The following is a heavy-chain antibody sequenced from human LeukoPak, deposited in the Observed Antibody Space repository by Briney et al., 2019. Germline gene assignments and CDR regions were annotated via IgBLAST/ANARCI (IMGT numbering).Heavy chain of an antibody. V-gene: IGHV4-4*07. D-gene: IGHD3-22*01. CDR1: GGSISSYY. Sequence: SETLSLTCTVSGGSISSYYWSWIRQPAGKGLEWIGRIYTSGSTNYNPSLKSRVTISVDTSKNQFSLKLSSVTAADTAVYYCARVRQGYYDSSGYLDYWGQGTLVTVSS. CDR2: IYTSGST. J-gene: IGHJ4*02. CDR3: ARVRQGYYDSSGYLDY.